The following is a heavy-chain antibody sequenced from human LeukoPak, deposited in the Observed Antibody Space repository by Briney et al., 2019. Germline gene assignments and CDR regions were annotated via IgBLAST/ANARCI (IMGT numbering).Heavy chain of an antibody. Sequence: SETLSLTCTVSGGSISSSRYYWAWIRQSPGKGLEWIGSLYYSGSAYYNPSLKSRVTISVDTSKSQFSLRLSSVTAADTAVYYCARVPYYYGSADYYYGVDVWGQGTTVTVSS. D-gene: IGHD3-10*01. CDR2: LYYSGSA. J-gene: IGHJ6*02. CDR3: ARVPYYYGSADYYYGVDV. V-gene: IGHV4-39*07. CDR1: GGSISSSRYY.